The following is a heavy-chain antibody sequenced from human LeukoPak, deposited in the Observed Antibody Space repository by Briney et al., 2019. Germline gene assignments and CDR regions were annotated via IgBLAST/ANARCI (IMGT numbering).Heavy chain of an antibody. V-gene: IGHV3-7*01. Sequence: SGGSLRLSCAASGFTFSSYWMTWVRQAPGKGLEWVANIQQDGSGKYYVDSVKGRFTISRDNAKNSPYLQMNSLRAEDTAVYYCARDPDYGGSGFFGDSWGQGTLVTVSS. D-gene: IGHD4-23*01. J-gene: IGHJ4*02. CDR2: IQQDGSGK. CDR1: GFTFSSYW. CDR3: ARDPDYGGSGFFGDS.